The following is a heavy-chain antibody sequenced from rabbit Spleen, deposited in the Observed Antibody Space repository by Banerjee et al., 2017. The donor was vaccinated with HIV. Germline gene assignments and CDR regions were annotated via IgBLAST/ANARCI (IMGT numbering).Heavy chain of an antibody. CDR1: GVSLNDKDV. CDR3: ARAENGGNYVGGAFDP. CDR2: DYPSSGST. Sequence: EQLEESGGGLVKPEGSLTLTCKASGVSLNDKDVMCWVRQAPGKGLEWIACDYPSSGSTWYASWVNGRFTASKTSSTTVTLQMTSLTAADTATYFCARAENGGNYVGGAFDPWGQGTLVTVS. J-gene: IGHJ2*01. V-gene: IGHV1S45*01. D-gene: IGHD1-1*01.